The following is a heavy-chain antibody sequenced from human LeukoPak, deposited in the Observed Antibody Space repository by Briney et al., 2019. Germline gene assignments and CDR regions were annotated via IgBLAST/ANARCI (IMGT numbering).Heavy chain of an antibody. Sequence: GGSLRLSCEASGFTFGSYWMHWVRQAPGKGLVWVSRINSDGSSTSYADSVKGRFTISRDNAKKTLYLQMNSLRAEDTAVYYCASGEFDYYDSIIFGGQGTLVTVSS. V-gene: IGHV3-74*01. CDR3: ASGEFDYYDSIIF. D-gene: IGHD3-22*01. CDR2: INSDGSST. J-gene: IGHJ4*02. CDR1: GFTFGSYW.